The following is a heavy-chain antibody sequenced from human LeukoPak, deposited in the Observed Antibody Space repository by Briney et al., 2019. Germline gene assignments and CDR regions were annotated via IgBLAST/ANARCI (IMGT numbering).Heavy chain of an antibody. CDR1: GFTFSSYV. J-gene: IGHJ4*02. CDR2: IWYDGSNK. CDR3: ARGRYDYGDYGDF. V-gene: IGHV3-33*01. Sequence: GGSPRLSCAASGFTFSSYVMHWVRQAPGKGLEWVSLIWYDGSNKYYADSVKGRFTISRDNSKNTLYLQMNSLRVEDTAVYFCARGRYDYGDYGDFWGQGALVTVSS. D-gene: IGHD4-17*01.